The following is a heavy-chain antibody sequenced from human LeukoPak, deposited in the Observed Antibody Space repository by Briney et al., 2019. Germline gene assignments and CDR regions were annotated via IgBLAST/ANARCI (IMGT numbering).Heavy chain of an antibody. Sequence: SVKVSCKASGGTFSSYAISWVRQAPGQGLEWMGGIIPIFGTANYAQKFQGRVTITADESTSTAYMELSSLRSEDTAVYYCARDGGGVAAAGTYHFDYWGQGTLVTVSS. J-gene: IGHJ4*02. V-gene: IGHV1-69*13. CDR2: IIPIFGTA. D-gene: IGHD6-13*01. CDR3: ARDGGGVAAAGTYHFDY. CDR1: GGTFSSYA.